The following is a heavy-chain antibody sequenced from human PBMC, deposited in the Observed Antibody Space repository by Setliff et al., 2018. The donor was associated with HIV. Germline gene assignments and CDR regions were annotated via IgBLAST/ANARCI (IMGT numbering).Heavy chain of an antibody. CDR2: IYYRGNT. CDR1: GGSISTTSSY. J-gene: IGHJ4*02. V-gene: IGHV4-39*07. D-gene: IGHD6-13*01. Sequence: PSETLSLTCTVSGGSISTTSSYWGWIRQSPGKGLEWIANIYYRGNTYYNPSLKRRVTISVDTSKNQFSLNLTSVTAADTAVYSCAREDALTQQFDSWGQGTLVTVSS. CDR3: AREDALTQQFDS.